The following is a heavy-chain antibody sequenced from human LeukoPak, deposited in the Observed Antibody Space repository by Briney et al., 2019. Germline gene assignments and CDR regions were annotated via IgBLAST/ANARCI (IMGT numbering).Heavy chain of an antibody. D-gene: IGHD2-2*01. CDR2: INHSGST. V-gene: IGHV4-34*01. J-gene: IGHJ4*02. CDR1: GGSFSGYY. CDR3: ARGRCSSTSCYCDY. Sequence: SETLSLTCAVYGGSFSGYYWSWIRQPPGKGPEWIGEINHSGSTNYNPSLKSRVTISVDTSKNQFSLKLSSVTAADTAVYYCARGRCSSTSCYCDYWGQGTLVTVSS.